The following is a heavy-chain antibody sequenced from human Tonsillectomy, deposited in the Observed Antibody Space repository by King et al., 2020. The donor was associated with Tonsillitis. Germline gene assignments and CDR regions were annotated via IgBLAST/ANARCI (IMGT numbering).Heavy chain of an antibody. CDR2: LYWDDDE. V-gene: IGHV2-5*02. J-gene: IGHJ4*02. CDR3: AHSPNFHWSLYFDY. Sequence: TLKESGPALVKPTQTLTLTCTFSGFLLSTSRVGVGWIRQPPGKALEWLALLYWDDDERYNPSLKSRLTITKDTYKNKVVLTVTDMDPVDTATYYCAHSPNFHWSLYFDYWGQGTPVTVSS. CDR1: GFLLSTSRVG. D-gene: IGHD3-9*01.